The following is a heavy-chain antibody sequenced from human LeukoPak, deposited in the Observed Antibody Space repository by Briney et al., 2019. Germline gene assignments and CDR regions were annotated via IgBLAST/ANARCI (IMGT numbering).Heavy chain of an antibody. CDR2: IKQDGSEK. D-gene: IGHD3-10*01. V-gene: IGHV3-7*01. J-gene: IGHJ4*02. Sequence: GGSLRLSCAASGFTFSSYWMSWVRQAPGKGLEWVANIKQDGSEKYYVDSVKGRFTISGDNAKNSLYLQMNSLRAEDTAVYYCARDTMVRRMDYWGQGTLVTVSS. CDR3: ARDTMVRRMDY. CDR1: GFTFSSYW.